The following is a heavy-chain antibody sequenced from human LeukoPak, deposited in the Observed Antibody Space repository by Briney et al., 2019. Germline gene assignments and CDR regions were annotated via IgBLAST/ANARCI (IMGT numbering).Heavy chain of an antibody. V-gene: IGHV4-59*01. D-gene: IGHD3-10*01. CDR3: ARGGYYGSGNDFRFDP. Sequence: PSETLSLTCTVSGGSISSYYWSWIRQPPGKGLEWIGYIYYSGSTNYNPSLKSRVTISVDTSKNQFSLKLTSVTAADTAVYFCARGGYYGSGNDFRFDPWGQGTLVTVSS. CDR2: IYYSGST. CDR1: GGSISSYY. J-gene: IGHJ5*02.